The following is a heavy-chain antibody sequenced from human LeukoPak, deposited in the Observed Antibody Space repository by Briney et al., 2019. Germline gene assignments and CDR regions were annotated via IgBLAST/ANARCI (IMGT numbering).Heavy chain of an antibody. V-gene: IGHV4-61*02. D-gene: IGHD5-24*01. Sequence: PSETLSLTCAVSGYSISRGYYWGWTRQPAGKGLEWIERIYTSGSTNYNPSLKSRVPISVDTSKNQFSLKLSSVTAADTAVYYCARDAGYNHRFDYWAQGTLVTVSS. J-gene: IGHJ4*02. CDR1: GYSISRGYY. CDR2: IYTSGST. CDR3: ARDAGYNHRFDY.